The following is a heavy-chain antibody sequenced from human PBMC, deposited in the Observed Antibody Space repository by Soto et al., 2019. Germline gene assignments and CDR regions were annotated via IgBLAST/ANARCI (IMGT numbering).Heavy chain of an antibody. CDR3: ARGSAFVGLDY. Sequence: GGSLRLSCAASGFTFSSYAMSWVRQAPGKGLEWVSVISGSGGNTYYADSVKGRFTISRDNTKDSLYLQMNSLRAEDTAIYYCARGSAFVGLDYWGQGTPVTVSS. CDR2: ISGSGGNT. V-gene: IGHV3-23*01. J-gene: IGHJ4*02. D-gene: IGHD2-15*01. CDR1: GFTFSSYA.